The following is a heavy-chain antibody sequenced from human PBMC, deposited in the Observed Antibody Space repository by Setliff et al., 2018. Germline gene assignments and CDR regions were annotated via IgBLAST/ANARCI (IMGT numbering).Heavy chain of an antibody. V-gene: IGHV1-18*01. CDR3: ARINFYVSSAYYYAPDY. D-gene: IGHD3-22*01. Sequence: ASVKVSCKASGYTFSDYGISWVRQAPGQGLEWMAWINNYNFQTQYAQKFQGRVTVTTDKSTTTAYMELRSLTSDDTAVYFCARINFYVSSAYYYAPDYRGQGTMVTVSS. CDR1: GYTFSDYG. CDR2: INNYNFQT. J-gene: IGHJ4*02.